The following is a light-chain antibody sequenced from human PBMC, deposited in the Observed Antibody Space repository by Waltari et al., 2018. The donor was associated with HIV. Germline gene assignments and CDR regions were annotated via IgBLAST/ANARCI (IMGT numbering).Light chain of an antibody. V-gene: IGKV1-NL1*01. Sequence: DIQMTQSPSSLSASVGDRVTVSCRASQGISNSLAWYQQKPGKAPELLLYETSRLQSGDPSRFSGSGSGTDYTLTISSLQPDDFASYYCQQYYSTPRTFGQGTKVEIK. CDR1: QGISNS. J-gene: IGKJ1*01. CDR2: ETS. CDR3: QQYYSTPRT.